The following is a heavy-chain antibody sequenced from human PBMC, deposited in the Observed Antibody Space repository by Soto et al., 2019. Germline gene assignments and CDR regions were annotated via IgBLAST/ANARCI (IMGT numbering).Heavy chain of an antibody. CDR2: INHSGST. J-gene: IGHJ6*02. D-gene: IGHD3-9*01. CDR3: AREGNYDILTAYGMDV. CDR1: GGSFSGYY. Sequence: SETLSLTCAVYGGSFSGYYWSWIRQPPGKGLEWIGEINHSGSTNYNPSLKSRVTISVDTSKNQFSLKLSSVTAADTAVYYCAREGNYDILTAYGMDVWGQGTTVTAP. V-gene: IGHV4-34*01.